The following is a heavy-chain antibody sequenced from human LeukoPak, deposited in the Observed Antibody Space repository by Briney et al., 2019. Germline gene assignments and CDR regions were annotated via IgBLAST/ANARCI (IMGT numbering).Heavy chain of an antibody. Sequence: SVKASCKASVGTFNSHAVSWVRQAPGQGLEWLGAIIPILRSANYAQKFQGRGTITTDESTRTVYMELRSLRNEDTAVYFCARDRANIGTPLKAFDIWGQGTMVTVSS. V-gene: IGHV1-69*05. D-gene: IGHD1-7*01. J-gene: IGHJ3*02. CDR2: IIPILRSA. CDR1: VGTFNSHA. CDR3: ARDRANIGTPLKAFDI.